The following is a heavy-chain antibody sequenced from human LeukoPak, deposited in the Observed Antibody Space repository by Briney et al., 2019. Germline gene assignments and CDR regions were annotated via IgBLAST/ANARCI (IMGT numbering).Heavy chain of an antibody. CDR2: IYQSGST. Sequence: SETLSLTCAVSGYSISSGYYWGWIRQPPGKGLEWIGSIYQSGSTYYNPSLKSRVTILVDTSKNQFSLKLSSVTAADTAVYYCARLYYGGITYYYYYMDVWGKGTTVTVSS. V-gene: IGHV4-38-2*01. D-gene: IGHD4-23*01. CDR1: GYSISSGYY. CDR3: ARLYYGGITYYYYYMDV. J-gene: IGHJ6*03.